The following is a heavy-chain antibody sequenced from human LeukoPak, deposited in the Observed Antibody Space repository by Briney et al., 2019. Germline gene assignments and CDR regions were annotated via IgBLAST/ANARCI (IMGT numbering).Heavy chain of an antibody. D-gene: IGHD2-21*02. V-gene: IGHV3-49*03. CDR3: TSLTDCGGDCLGWFDP. J-gene: IGHJ5*02. CDR1: GFTFGDYA. CDR2: IRSKAYGGTT. Sequence: GGSLRLSCTASGFTFGDYAMSWFRRAPGKGLEWVGFIRSKAYGGTTEYAASVKGRFTISRDDSKSIAYLQMNSLKTEDTAVYYCTSLTDCGGDCLGWFDPWGQGTLVTVSS.